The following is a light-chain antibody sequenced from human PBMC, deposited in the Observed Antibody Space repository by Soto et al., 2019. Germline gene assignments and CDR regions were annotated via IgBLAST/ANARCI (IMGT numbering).Light chain of an antibody. J-gene: IGKJ1*01. CDR1: QSVSSD. V-gene: IGKV3-15*01. CDR2: GAS. CDR3: QQYNNWPRT. Sequence: EIMMNQSPATLSVSPGERATLSCRASQSVSSDLAWYHQKPGQAPRLLIYGASTRANGIPARFSGSGSGTEFTLTINSLQSEDFAVYYCQQYNNWPRTFGQGTKVDI.